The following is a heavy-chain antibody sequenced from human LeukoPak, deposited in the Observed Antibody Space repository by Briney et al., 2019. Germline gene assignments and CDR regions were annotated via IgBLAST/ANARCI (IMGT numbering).Heavy chain of an antibody. J-gene: IGHJ4*02. CDR1: GGTFSSYA. Sequence: SVKVSCKAPGGTFSSYAISWVRQAPGQGLEWMGGIIPIFGTANYAQKFQGRVTITADESTSTAYMELSSLRSEDTAVYYCARGGQDFWSGPLGGYWGQGTLVTVPS. D-gene: IGHD3-3*01. CDR3: ARGGQDFWSGPLGGY. CDR2: IIPIFGTA. V-gene: IGHV1-69*13.